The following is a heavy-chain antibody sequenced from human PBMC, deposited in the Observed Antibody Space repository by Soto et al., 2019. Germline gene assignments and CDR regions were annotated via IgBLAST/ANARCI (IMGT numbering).Heavy chain of an antibody. CDR1: GGSITSSY. V-gene: IGHV4-59*01. Sequence: SETLSLTCTVSGGSITSSYWLWIRRPPGKGLEWIAYTYATGISGYTPSTSYNPSLKSRVTMSVDTSKSQFSLKLTSVTAADTAVYYCARGEDAFFYYGLDVWGQGITVTVS. CDR2: TYATGISGYTPST. CDR3: ARGEDAFFYYGLDV. J-gene: IGHJ6*02.